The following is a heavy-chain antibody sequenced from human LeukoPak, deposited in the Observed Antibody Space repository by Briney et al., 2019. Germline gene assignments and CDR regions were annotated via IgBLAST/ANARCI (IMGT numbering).Heavy chain of an antibody. J-gene: IGHJ6*04. V-gene: IGHV3-48*01. D-gene: IGHD3-10*02. CDR1: GFNFSSYS. CDR2: ISSSSSTI. CDR3: AELGITMIGGV. Sequence: PGGSLRLSCAASGFNFSSYSMNWVRQAPGKGLEWVSYISSSSSTIYYADSVKGRFTISRDNSKNTLYLHVNSLRPEDTAVYYCAELGITMIGGVWGKGTTVTISS.